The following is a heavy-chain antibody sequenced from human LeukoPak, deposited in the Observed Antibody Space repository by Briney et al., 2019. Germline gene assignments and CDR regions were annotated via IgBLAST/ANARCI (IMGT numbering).Heavy chain of an antibody. V-gene: IGHV3-7*01. CDR1: GFTFSSHW. CDR3: ARGHYGLDY. J-gene: IGHJ4*02. Sequence: GGSLRLSCAASGFTFSSHWMSWVRKAPGKGLEWVASINPDGSEKYYVDSVKGRFTISRDNAQNSLYLQLNSLRAEDTAMYYCARGHYGLDYWGQGTLVTVYS. CDR2: INPDGSEK. D-gene: IGHD3-16*01.